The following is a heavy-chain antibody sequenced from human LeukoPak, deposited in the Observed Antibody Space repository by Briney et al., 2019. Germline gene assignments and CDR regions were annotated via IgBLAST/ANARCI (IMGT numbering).Heavy chain of an antibody. Sequence: GGSLRLSCAGSGSIFNNYAMHWVRQPPGKGLEWVSGISWNSGSIDYADSVKGRFTISRDNAKNSLYLQMNSLRVEDTAFYYCAKDNRRHYTSGPNPDSLHWGQGALVTVSS. CDR2: ISWNSGSI. CDR1: GSIFNNYA. V-gene: IGHV3-9*01. J-gene: IGHJ4*02. D-gene: IGHD6-19*01. CDR3: AKDNRRHYTSGPNPDSLH.